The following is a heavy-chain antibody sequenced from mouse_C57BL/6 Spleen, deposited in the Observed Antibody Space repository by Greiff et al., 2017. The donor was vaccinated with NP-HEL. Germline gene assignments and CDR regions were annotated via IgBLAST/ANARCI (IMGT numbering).Heavy chain of an antibody. J-gene: IGHJ2*01. CDR2: IYPGDGDT. CDR3: ARTGTRGAFDY. Sequence: VQLQQSGPELVKPGASVKISCKASGYAFSSSWMNWVKQRPGKGLEWIGRIYPGDGDTNYNGKFKGKATLTADKSSSTAYMQLSSLTSEDSAVDFCARTGTRGAFDYWGQGTTLTVSS. V-gene: IGHV1-82*01. D-gene: IGHD4-1*01. CDR1: GYAFSSSW.